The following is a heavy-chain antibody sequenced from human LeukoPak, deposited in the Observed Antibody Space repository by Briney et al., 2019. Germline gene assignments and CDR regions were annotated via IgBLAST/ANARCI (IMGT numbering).Heavy chain of an antibody. J-gene: IGHJ1*01. V-gene: IGHV3-72*01. Sequence: GGSLRLSCAASGFSFSDHYMAWVRQAPGTGLEWVARTRKRTNGYSTEYAASVKGRFTISRDDSKNSLYLQMNSLRAEDTAVYYCARDRGWELLWGVQYFQHWGQGTLVTVSS. CDR1: GFSFSDHY. CDR3: ARDRGWELLWGVQYFQH. CDR2: TRKRTNGYST. D-gene: IGHD1-26*01.